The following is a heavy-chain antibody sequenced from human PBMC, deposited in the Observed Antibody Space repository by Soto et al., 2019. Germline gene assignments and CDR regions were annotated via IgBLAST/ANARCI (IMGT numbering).Heavy chain of an antibody. D-gene: IGHD3-3*01. Sequence: PSETLSLTCAVYGGSFSGYYWSWIRQPPGKGLEWIGEINHSGSTNYNPSLKSRVTISVDTSKNQFSLKLSSVTAADTAVYYCARGPYDFWSGSDPEYGMDVWGQGTTVTVSS. CDR1: GGSFSGYY. CDR2: INHSGST. V-gene: IGHV4-34*01. J-gene: IGHJ6*02. CDR3: ARGPYDFWSGSDPEYGMDV.